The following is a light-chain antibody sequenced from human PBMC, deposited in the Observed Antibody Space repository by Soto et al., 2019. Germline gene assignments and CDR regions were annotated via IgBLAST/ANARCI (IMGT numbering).Light chain of an antibody. CDR1: QSISHKY. Sequence: NVLSQSPGPPSFSPREKTTLSSRASQSISHKYLAWYQQEPGQAPRLLIHGVSIRATGIPDRFSGSGSGTDFTLTISRLEPEDFAVYYCQLYSGSPWTFGQGTKV. J-gene: IGKJ1*01. V-gene: IGKV3-20*01. CDR3: QLYSGSPWT. CDR2: GVS.